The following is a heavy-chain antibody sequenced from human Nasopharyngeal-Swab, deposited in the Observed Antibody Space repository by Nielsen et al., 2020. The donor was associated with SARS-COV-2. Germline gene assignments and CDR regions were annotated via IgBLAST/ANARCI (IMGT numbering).Heavy chain of an antibody. CDR1: GFTVSSNY. CDR3: ARDSDIYCSSTSCYAGIDY. Sequence: GESLKISCAASGFTVSSNYMSWVRQAPGKGLEWVSLIYGGGSTYYADSVKGRFTISRDNAKNSLYLQMNSLRDEDTAVYYCARDSDIYCSSTSCYAGIDYWGQGTLVTVSS. D-gene: IGHD2-2*01. V-gene: IGHV3-53*01. CDR2: IYGGGST. J-gene: IGHJ4*02.